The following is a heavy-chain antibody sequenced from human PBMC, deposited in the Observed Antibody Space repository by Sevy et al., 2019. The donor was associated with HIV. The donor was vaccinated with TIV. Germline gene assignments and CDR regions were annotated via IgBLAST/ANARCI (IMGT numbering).Heavy chain of an antibody. D-gene: IGHD3-3*01. CDR3: AKDQSIFGVVITHYFDY. CDR1: GFTFSSYG. J-gene: IGHJ4*02. V-gene: IGHV3-30*02. Sequence: GGSLRLSCAASGFTFSSYGMHWVRQAPGKGLEWVAFIRYDGSNKYYADSVKGRFTISRDNSKNPLYLQMNSLRAEDTAVYYCAKDQSIFGVVITHYFDYWGQGTLVTVSS. CDR2: IRYDGSNK.